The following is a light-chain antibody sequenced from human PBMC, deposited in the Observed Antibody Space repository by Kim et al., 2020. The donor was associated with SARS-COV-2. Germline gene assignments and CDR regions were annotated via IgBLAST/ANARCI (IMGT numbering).Light chain of an antibody. CDR2: QDS. CDR3: KAWDSSTYV. J-gene: IGLJ1*01. Sequence: SVSPGQTARITCSGDKLGDKYACWYQQKPGQSPVLVIYQDSKRPAGIPERFSGANSGNTATLTISGTQAMDEADYYCKAWDSSTYVFGTGTKVTVL. V-gene: IGLV3-1*01. CDR1: KLGDKY.